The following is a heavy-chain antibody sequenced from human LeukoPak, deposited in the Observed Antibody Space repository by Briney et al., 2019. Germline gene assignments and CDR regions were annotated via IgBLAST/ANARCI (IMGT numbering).Heavy chain of an antibody. CDR2: IGTAGDP. CDR3: ARAYYYGSGSYFFDY. J-gene: IGHJ4*02. D-gene: IGHD3-10*01. Sequence: PGGSVRLSCAASGFTFSSYDMHRVRQATGKGLEWVSAIGTAGDPYYPGSVKGRFTISRENAKNSLYLQMNSLRAGDTAVYYCARAYYYGSGSYFFDYWGQGTLVTVSS. CDR1: GFTFSSYD. V-gene: IGHV3-13*05.